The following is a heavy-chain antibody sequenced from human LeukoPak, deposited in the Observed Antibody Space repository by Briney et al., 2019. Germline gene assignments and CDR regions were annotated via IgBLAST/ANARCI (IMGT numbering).Heavy chain of an antibody. V-gene: IGHV3-23*01. Sequence: PGGSLRLSCAASAFTFRNFAMNWVRQAPGRGLEWVSTISGTGGSTYYAVSVKGWFSISRDNSKNTLYLQMNSLRAEDTAVYYCAKFATTVTTIDSWGQGTLVTVSS. D-gene: IGHD4-17*01. CDR1: AFTFRNFA. CDR3: AKFATTVTTIDS. CDR2: ISGTGGST. J-gene: IGHJ4*02.